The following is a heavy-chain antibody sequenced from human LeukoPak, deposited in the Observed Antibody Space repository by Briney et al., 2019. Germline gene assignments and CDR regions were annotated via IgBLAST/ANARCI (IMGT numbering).Heavy chain of an antibody. Sequence: GGPLRLSCAASGFTFGTYWMTWLRQAPGKGLEWVANIKQDGSETYYVDSVKGRFTISRDNAKNSLYLQMNSLRAEDTAVYYCARHSGTYFNYWGQGTLVTVSS. CDR2: IKQDGSET. J-gene: IGHJ4*02. V-gene: IGHV3-7*01. CDR3: ARHSGTYFNY. D-gene: IGHD1-26*01. CDR1: GFTFGTYW.